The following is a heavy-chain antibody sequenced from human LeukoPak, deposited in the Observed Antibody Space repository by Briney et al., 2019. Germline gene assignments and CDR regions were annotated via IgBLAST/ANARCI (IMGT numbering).Heavy chain of an antibody. Sequence: GGSLRLSCAASEFIFSGYTMNWVRQAPGKGLEWVSSISTGNYIYYGDSLKGRFTTSRDNAKNSLYLQMNSLRAEDTAVYYCARDTIYLSFDYWGQGTLVTVSS. V-gene: IGHV3-21*01. J-gene: IGHJ4*02. CDR1: EFIFSGYT. CDR3: ARDTIYLSFDY. D-gene: IGHD5-24*01. CDR2: ISTGNYI.